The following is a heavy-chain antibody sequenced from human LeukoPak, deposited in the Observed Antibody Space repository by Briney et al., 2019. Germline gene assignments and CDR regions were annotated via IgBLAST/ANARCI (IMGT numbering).Heavy chain of an antibody. D-gene: IGHD4-23*01. CDR3: ARSPVTPNDY. CDR2: INHSGST. J-gene: IGHJ4*02. CDR1: GGSFSGYY. Sequence: SETLSLTCAVYGGSFSGYYWSWIRQPPGKGLEWIGEINHSGSTNYNPSLKSRVTISVDTSKNQFSLKLSSVTAADTAVYYCARSPVTPNDYWGRGTLVTVSS. V-gene: IGHV4-34*01.